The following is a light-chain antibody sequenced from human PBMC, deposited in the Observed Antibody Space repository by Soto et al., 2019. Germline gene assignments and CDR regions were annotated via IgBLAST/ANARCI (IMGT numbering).Light chain of an antibody. CDR2: DNT. Sequence: QSVLTQPPSASGAPGQRVTISCTGTSSNIGPGYEVHGYRQLLGTAPEVLIDDNTNRPSGVPGRFAGSKSGTSGSLAITGVQAEEEADYCCQSCVSSRSAVVFGGGTQVTAL. CDR1: SSNIGPGYE. CDR3: QSCVSSRSAVV. J-gene: IGLJ2*01. V-gene: IGLV1-40*01.